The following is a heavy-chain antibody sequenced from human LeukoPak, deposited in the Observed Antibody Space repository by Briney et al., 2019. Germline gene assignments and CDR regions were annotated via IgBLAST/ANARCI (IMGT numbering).Heavy chain of an antibody. D-gene: IGHD6-13*01. CDR1: GGSISSYY. CDR2: IYYSGST. J-gene: IGHJ3*02. CDR3: ARRGLFGAAAIRNAFDI. Sequence: SETLSLTCTVSGGSISSYYWSWIRQPPGKGLEWIGYIYYSGSTNYNPSLMSRVTISVDTSKNQFSLKLSSVTAADTAVYYCARRGLFGAAAIRNAFDIWGQGTMVTVSS. V-gene: IGHV4-59*08.